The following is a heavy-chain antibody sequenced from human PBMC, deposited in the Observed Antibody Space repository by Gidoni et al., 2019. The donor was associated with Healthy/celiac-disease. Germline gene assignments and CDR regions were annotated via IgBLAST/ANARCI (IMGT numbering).Heavy chain of an antibody. CDR3: ARERYGSGSRFFDY. V-gene: IGHV4-34*01. J-gene: IGHJ4*02. D-gene: IGHD3-10*01. Sequence: QVQLQQWGAGLLKPSETLSLTFAVYGGSLSGYYWSWIRQPTGKGLEWIGEINHSGSTNYNPSLKSRVTISVDTSKNQFSLKLSSVTAADTAVYYCARERYGSGSRFFDYWGQGTLVTVSS. CDR1: GGSLSGYY. CDR2: INHSGST.